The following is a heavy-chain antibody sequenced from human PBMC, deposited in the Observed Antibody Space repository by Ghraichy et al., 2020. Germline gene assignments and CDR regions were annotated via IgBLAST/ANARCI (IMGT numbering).Heavy chain of an antibody. V-gene: IGHV1-8*03. D-gene: IGHD3-10*01. CDR3: ARGRMVRGVMSPRNWFDP. CDR2: MNPNSGNT. CDR1: GYTFTSYD. Sequence: ASVKVSCKASGYTFTSYDINWVRQATGQGLEWMGWMNPNSGNTGYAQKFQGRVTITRNTSISTAYMELSSLRSEDTAVYYCARGRMVRGVMSPRNWFDPWGQGTLVTVSS. J-gene: IGHJ5*02.